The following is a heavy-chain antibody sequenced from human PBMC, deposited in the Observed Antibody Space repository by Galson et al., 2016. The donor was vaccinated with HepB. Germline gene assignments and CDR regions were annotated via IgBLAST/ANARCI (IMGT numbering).Heavy chain of an antibody. Sequence: SLRLSCAASGFTFSDYYMTWIRQAPGKGLEWVSSISSSSTYMYYADSVKGRFAISRDNAKHSLYLQMNRLRAEDTAVYYCAKDGVGSSREGWYFDLWGRGTLVTVSS. V-gene: IGHV3-11*06. CDR2: ISSSSTYM. CDR3: AKDGVGSSREGWYFDL. CDR1: GFTFSDYY. J-gene: IGHJ2*01. D-gene: IGHD6-6*01.